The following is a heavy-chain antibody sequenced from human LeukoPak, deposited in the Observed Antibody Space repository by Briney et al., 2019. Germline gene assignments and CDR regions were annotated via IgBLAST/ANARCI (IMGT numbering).Heavy chain of an antibody. J-gene: IGHJ3*02. D-gene: IGHD7-27*01. Sequence: PSETLSLTCTVSGGSISSSSYYWGWIRQPPGKGLEWIGSIYYSGSTYYNPSLKSRVTISVDTSTNQFSLKLSSVTAADTAVYYCARLGISAFDIWGQGTMVTVSS. V-gene: IGHV4-39*01. CDR2: IYYSGST. CDR3: ARLGISAFDI. CDR1: GGSISSSSYY.